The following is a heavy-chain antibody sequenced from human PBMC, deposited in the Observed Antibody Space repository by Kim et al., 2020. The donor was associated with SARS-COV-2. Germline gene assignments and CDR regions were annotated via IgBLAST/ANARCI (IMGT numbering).Heavy chain of an antibody. V-gene: IGHV4-4*07. CDR2: IYNSGST. Sequence: SETLSLTCTVSGGSISGYYWSWIRQPAEKGLEWIGRIYNSGSTNYNPSLKSRVTLSVDTSKNQFSLKLSSVTAADTAVYYCARDRPFPNTSGWRFDYWGQGILVTVSS. D-gene: IGHD6-19*01. CDR3: ARDRPFPNTSGWRFDY. J-gene: IGHJ4*02. CDR1: GGSISGYY.